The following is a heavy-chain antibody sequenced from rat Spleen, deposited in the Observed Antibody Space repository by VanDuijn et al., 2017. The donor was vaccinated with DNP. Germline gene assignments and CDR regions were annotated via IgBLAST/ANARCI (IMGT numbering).Heavy chain of an antibody. J-gene: IGHJ2*01. V-gene: IGHV5-25*01. CDR2: IHTGGTTT. CDR1: GFTFSNYY. Sequence: EVQLVESGGGLVQPGRSLKLSCAASGFTFSNYYMAWVRQTPTKGLEWVASIHTGGTTTYYRDSVRGRFTISRDNTKSTLYLQVNSLRSEDTATYYCTSNPHIRTAAPFDYWGQGVMVTVSS. D-gene: IGHD3-8*01. CDR3: TSNPHIRTAAPFDY.